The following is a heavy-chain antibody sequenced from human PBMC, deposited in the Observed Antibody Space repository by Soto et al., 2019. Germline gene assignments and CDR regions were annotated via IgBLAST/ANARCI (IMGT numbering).Heavy chain of an antibody. J-gene: IGHJ1*01. V-gene: IGHV3-9*01. CDR1: GFTFDDYA. D-gene: IGHD6-13*01. CDR2: INWNSGSI. CDR3: VKDESINWYSGHFRH. Sequence: GGSLRLSCAASGFTFDDYAMHWARQVPGKGLEWVSGINWNSGSIGYGDSVKGRFAISRDNARNSLHLQMNSLSAEDTAFYYCVKDESINWYSGHFRHWGQGTLVTVSS.